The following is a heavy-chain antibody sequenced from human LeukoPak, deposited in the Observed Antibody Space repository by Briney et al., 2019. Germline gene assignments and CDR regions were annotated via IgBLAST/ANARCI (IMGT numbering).Heavy chain of an antibody. CDR3: ASGRNYHHY. Sequence: QSGGSLRLSCGASGFTFSSYGMHWVRQAPSKGLEWVAFIRYDGSNKYYADSVKGRFTISRDNSKNTLYLQMNSLRAEDTAVYYCASGRNYHHYWGQGTLVTVSS. V-gene: IGHV3-30*02. J-gene: IGHJ4*02. D-gene: IGHD5-24*01. CDR2: IRYDGSNK. CDR1: GFTFSSYG.